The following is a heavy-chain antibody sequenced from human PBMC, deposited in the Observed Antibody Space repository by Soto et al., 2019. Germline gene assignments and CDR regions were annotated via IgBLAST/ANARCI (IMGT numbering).Heavy chain of an antibody. CDR2: ISGSGGST. CDR1: GFTFSSHA. Sequence: GGSLRLSYAASGFTFSSHAMSWVSQAPGKGLEWVSAISGSGGSTYYADSVKGRFTISRDNSKNTLYLQMNSLRAEDTAVYYCEKGRGYYDSSGLTAYWGQGTLVTVSS. CDR3: EKGRGYYDSSGLTAY. D-gene: IGHD3-22*01. J-gene: IGHJ4*02. V-gene: IGHV3-23*01.